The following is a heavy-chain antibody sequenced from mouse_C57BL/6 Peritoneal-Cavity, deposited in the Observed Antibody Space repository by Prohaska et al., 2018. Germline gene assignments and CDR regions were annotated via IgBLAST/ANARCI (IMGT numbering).Heavy chain of an antibody. Sequence: GPELVKPGASVKMSCKASGYTFTDYNMHWVKQSHGKSLEWIGYINPNNGGTSYNQKFKGKATLTVNKSSSTAYMELRSLTSEDSAVYYCASYYGSSHFDYWGQGTTLTVSS. CDR1: GYTFTDYN. D-gene: IGHD1-1*01. V-gene: IGHV1-22*01. CDR3: ASYYGSSHFDY. J-gene: IGHJ2*01. CDR2: INPNNGGT.